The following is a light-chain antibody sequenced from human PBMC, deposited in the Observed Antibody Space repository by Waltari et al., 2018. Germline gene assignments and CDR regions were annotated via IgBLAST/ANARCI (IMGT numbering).Light chain of an antibody. CDR2: YTSDSAK. V-gene: IGLV5-45*03. J-gene: IGLJ3*02. CDR1: SGLNVGSYR. CDR3: LVWHSSAWV. Sequence: QAVLTQPSSLSASPGASASLTCTLRSGLNVGSYRIYWYQQNPGSPPQYLLRYTSDSAKRKASGVPSRFSGSKDASANAGILLISGLQSEDEAAYYCLVWHSSAWVFGGGTNLTVL.